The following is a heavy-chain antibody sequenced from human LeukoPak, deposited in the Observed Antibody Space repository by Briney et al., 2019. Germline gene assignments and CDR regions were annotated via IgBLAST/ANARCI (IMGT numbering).Heavy chain of an antibody. J-gene: IGHJ4*02. CDR3: AREHYLNASCCCGWLDSIDF. CDR2: IWDDGSNR. D-gene: IGHD3/OR15-3a*01. CDR1: VFTFYSVT. Sequence: GGSLGLLHALSVFTFYSVTKQSATEAPGKGLEWVAVIWDDGSNRYYADSVKGRFTNSRDTSKYTLHLQMNCLRTEDTAVYYCAREHYLNASCCCGWLDSIDFWGQGTMVTVSS. V-gene: IGHV3-33*01.